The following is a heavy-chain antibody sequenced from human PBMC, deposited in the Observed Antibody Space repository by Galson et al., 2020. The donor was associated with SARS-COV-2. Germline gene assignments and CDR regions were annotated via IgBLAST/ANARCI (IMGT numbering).Heavy chain of an antibody. J-gene: IGHJ3*01. D-gene: IGHD2-21*01. CDR2: FDPEDAET. Sequence: ASVKVSCKVFGYSLNELSMHWVRQTPGKGLEWMGSFDPEDAETDYAQTFRGRVTMTADTATDTAYMELSSLRSDDTAVYYCSTAPPPIMVVIYALGVWGQGTMVTVSS. CDR1: GYSLNELS. V-gene: IGHV1-24*01. CDR3: STAPPPIMVVIYALGV.